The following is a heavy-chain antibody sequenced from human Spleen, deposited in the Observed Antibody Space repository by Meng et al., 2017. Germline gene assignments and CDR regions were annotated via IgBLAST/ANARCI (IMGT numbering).Heavy chain of an antibody. CDR1: GYSISSGYY. J-gene: IGHJ4*02. V-gene: IGHV4-38-2*02. D-gene: IGHD6-19*01. Sequence: SETLSLTCTVSGYSISSGYYWGWIRQPPGKGLEWIGSMYHSGSTYYNPSLKSRVTLSIDTSKNHFSLNLSSVTVADTAVYYCARLGGVSSSAWYGDYWGQGTLVTVSS. CDR3: ARLGGVSSSAWYGDY. CDR2: MYHSGST.